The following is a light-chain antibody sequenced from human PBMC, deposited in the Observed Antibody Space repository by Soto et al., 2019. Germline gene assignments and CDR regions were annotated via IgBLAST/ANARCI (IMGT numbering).Light chain of an antibody. CDR3: SSYTSSSTLVV. CDR2: DVS. CDR1: SSDVGGYNY. Sequence: QSALTQPASVSGSPGQSITISCTGTSSDVGGYNYVSWCQQHPGKAPKLMIYDVSNLPSGVSNRFSGSKSGNTASLTISGLQAEDEADYYCSSYTSSSTLVVFGTGTKLTVL. J-gene: IGLJ1*01. V-gene: IGLV2-14*01.